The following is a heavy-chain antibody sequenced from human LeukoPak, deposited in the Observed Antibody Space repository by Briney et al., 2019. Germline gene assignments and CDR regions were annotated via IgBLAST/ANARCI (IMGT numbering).Heavy chain of an antibody. J-gene: IGHJ4*02. CDR2: INPNTGAT. CDR3: ARDERYDSSGYPFDY. V-gene: IGHV1-2*02. Sequence: ASVKVSCKVSGYRFTDNYIHWVRQTPGQGLEWMGWINPNTGATHYAPKFQGRVTMTRDTSISTAYMELSRLRSDDTAVYYCARDERYDSSGYPFDYWGQGTLVTVSS. D-gene: IGHD3-22*01. CDR1: GYRFTDNY.